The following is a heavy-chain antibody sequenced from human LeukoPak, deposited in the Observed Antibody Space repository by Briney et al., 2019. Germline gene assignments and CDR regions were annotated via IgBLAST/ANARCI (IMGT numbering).Heavy chain of an antibody. Sequence: PGGSLSLSFAASGFTFNNYAVSWVRQAPGKGLDWVSGISASGAKTYYADSVKGRFTISRDNSRNTLYLQMTSLRVEDTAVYYCSKDPVQHGNGLYWFDPWGRGTVVTVSS. V-gene: IGHV3-23*01. CDR3: SKDPVQHGNGLYWFDP. D-gene: IGHD1-1*01. CDR1: GFTFNNYA. CDR2: ISASGAKT. J-gene: IGHJ5*02.